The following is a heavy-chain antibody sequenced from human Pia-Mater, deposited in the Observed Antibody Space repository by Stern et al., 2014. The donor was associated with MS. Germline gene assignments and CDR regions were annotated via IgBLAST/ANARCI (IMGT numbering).Heavy chain of an antibody. CDR3: ARDYGMTTTTGAFDI. CDR2: IIPIFGTA. CDR1: GGTFSSYA. Sequence: QVQLVESGAEVKKPGSSVKVSCKASGGTFSSYAISWVRQAPGQGVEWMGGIIPIFGTANYAQKFQGRVTITADKSPSTAYMELSSLRSEDTAVYYCARDYGMTTTTGAFDIWGQGTMVTVSS. D-gene: IGHD5-24*01. J-gene: IGHJ3*02. V-gene: IGHV1-69*06.